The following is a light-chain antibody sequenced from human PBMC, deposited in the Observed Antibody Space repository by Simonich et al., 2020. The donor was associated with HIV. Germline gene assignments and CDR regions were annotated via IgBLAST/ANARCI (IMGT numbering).Light chain of an antibody. CDR1: QSVSSS. CDR2: GAS. Sequence: EIVMTQSPATLSVSPGERATLSCRASQSVSSSLAWYQQKPGQAPRLLIYGASTRATGIPARFSGSGSGTEFTLTISSLEAEDFAVYYCQHRSNWPPTFGQGTKVDIK. CDR3: QHRSNWPPT. J-gene: IGKJ1*01. V-gene: IGKV3-15*01.